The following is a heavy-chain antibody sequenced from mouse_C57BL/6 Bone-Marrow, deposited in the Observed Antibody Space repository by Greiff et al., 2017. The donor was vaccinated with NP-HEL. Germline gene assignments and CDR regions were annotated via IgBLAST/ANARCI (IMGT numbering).Heavy chain of an antibody. D-gene: IGHD1-1*01. CDR3: ASTITTVVARYFDV. CDR1: GYTFTSYG. V-gene: IGHV1-81*01. Sequence: QVQLQQSGAELARPGASVKLSCKASGYTFTSYGISWVKQRTGQGLEWIGEIYPRSGNTYYNEKFKGKATLTAYKSSSTAYMELRSLTSEDSAVYFCASTITTVVARYFDVWGTGTTVTVSS. J-gene: IGHJ1*03. CDR2: IYPRSGNT.